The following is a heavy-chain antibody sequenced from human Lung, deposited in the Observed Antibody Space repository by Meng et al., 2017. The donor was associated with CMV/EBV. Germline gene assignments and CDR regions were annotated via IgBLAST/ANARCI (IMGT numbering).Heavy chain of an antibody. CDR3: AGGAVYYDSSAYYEGYFDY. CDR2: IYSGGST. CDR1: GFXVSSNY. J-gene: IGHJ4*02. V-gene: IGHV3-53*01. D-gene: IGHD3-22*01. Sequence: GGSXRLXXAASGFXVSSNYMSWVRQAPGKGLEWVSVIYSGGSTYYADSVKVRFTISRDNSKNTLYLQMNSLRAEYTAVYYCAGGAVYYDSSAYYEGYFDYWXQGTXVXVSS.